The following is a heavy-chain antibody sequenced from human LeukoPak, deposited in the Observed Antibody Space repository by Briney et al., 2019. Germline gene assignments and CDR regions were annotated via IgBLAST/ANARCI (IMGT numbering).Heavy chain of an antibody. CDR3: ARGMALDY. V-gene: IGHV3-30*02. J-gene: IGHJ4*02. CDR1: GFTFSNYW. D-gene: IGHD6-13*01. Sequence: GGSLRLSCTATGFTFSNYWMSWFRQAPGKGLEWVAFIRYDGSNKYYADSVKGRFTISRDNSKNTLYLQMNSLRAEDTAVYYCARGMALDYWGQGTLVTVSS. CDR2: IRYDGSNK.